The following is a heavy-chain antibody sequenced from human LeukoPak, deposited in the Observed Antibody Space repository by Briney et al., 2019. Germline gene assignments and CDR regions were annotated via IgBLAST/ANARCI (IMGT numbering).Heavy chain of an antibody. Sequence: GSLRLSCAASGFTFSSYSMNWVRQAPGKGLEWVSSISSSSSYIYYADSVKGRFTISRDNAKNSLYLQMNSLRAEDTAVYYCARRRGDSSSWSYFDYWGQGTLVTVSS. V-gene: IGHV3-21*01. J-gene: IGHJ4*02. D-gene: IGHD6-13*01. CDR1: GFTFSSYS. CDR2: ISSSSSYI. CDR3: ARRRGDSSSWSYFDY.